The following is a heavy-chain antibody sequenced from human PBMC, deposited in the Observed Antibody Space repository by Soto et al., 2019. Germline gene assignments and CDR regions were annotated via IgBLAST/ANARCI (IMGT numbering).Heavy chain of an antibody. Sequence: GGSLRLSCTASGFTFGDYAMSWVRQAPGKGLEWVGFIRSKAYGGKTEYAAYEKGRFTISRDDSKSSVYMQRNSLKTEETVVYYCTRVIPGSGWNNPYSPMTDSFDIWGQGTMVTVSS. CDR3: TRVIPGSGWNNPYSPMTDSFDI. V-gene: IGHV3-49*04. CDR1: GFTFGDYA. CDR2: IRSKAYGGKT. J-gene: IGHJ3*02. D-gene: IGHD3-22*01.